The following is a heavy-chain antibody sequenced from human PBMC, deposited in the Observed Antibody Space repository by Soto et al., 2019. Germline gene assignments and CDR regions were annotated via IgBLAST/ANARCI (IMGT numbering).Heavy chain of an antibody. CDR3: ARVAAAGIDDYFDY. D-gene: IGHD6-13*01. J-gene: IGHJ4*02. CDR1: GFTFSSYA. Sequence: PGGSLRLSCAASGFTFSSYAMSWVRQAPGKGLEWVSAISGSGGSTYYADSVKGRFTISKDTSKSQVVLTMTNMDPVDTATYYCARVAAAGIDDYFDYWGQGTLVTVSS. V-gene: IGHV3-23*01. CDR2: ISGSGGST.